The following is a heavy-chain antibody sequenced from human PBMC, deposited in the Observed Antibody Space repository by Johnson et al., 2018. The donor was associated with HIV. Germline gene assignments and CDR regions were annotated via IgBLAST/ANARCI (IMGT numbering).Heavy chain of an antibody. CDR2: ISWNRGSI. CDR1: GFTFDDYA. Sequence: VQLVESGGGVVQPGRSLRLSCAASGFTFDDYAMHWVRQAPGKGLEWVSGISWNRGSIGYADSVKGRFTISRDNAKNSLYLQMSSLTAEDTAVYYCTKNREPANYDALDVWGQVTMVTVSS. J-gene: IGHJ3*01. V-gene: IGHV3-9*01. D-gene: IGHD1-26*01. CDR3: TKNREPANYDALDV.